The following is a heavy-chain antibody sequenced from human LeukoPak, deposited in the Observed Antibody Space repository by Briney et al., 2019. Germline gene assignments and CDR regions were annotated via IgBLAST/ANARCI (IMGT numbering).Heavy chain of an antibody. CDR3: AKDRGYSFDY. CDR2: TSANGGKT. V-gene: IGHV3-23*01. J-gene: IGHJ4*02. Sequence: GGSRRLSCGVSGFTFSIYAMSWVRQAPGKGLEWVSATSANGGKTYYADSVKGRFTISRDNSKNTLYLQMNSLRAEDTAVHYCAKDRGYSFDYWGQGTLVTVSS. D-gene: IGHD4-11*01. CDR1: GFTFSIYA.